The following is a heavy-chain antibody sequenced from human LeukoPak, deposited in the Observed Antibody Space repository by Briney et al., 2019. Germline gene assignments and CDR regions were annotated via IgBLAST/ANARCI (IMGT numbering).Heavy chain of an antibody. V-gene: IGHV3-30*02. CDR2: IRYDGSNK. Sequence: GGSLRLSCAASGFTFSSYGMHWVRQAPGKGLEWVAFIRYDGSNKYYADSVKGRFTISRDNSKNTLYLQMNSLRAEDTAVYYCAKNVAPPNYYYYYMDVWGKGTTVTISS. CDR1: GFTFSSYG. J-gene: IGHJ6*03. CDR3: AKNVAPPNYYYYYMDV. D-gene: IGHD3-10*02.